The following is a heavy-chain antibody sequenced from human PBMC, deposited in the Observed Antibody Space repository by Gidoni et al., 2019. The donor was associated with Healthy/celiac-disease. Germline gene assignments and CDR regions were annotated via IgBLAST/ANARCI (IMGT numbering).Heavy chain of an antibody. CDR1: GFPFSSYG. J-gene: IGHJ2*01. D-gene: IGHD3-16*01. CDR2: ISHDGSKK. Sequence: QVQLVESGGGVVQPGRSLRLSCAASGFPFSSYGMHWVRQAPGKGLEWVAVISHDGSKKYYADSVKGRFTISRDNSKNTLYLQMNSLRAEDTAVYYCAKDRGSQGDWYFDLWGRGTLVTVSS. V-gene: IGHV3-30*18. CDR3: AKDRGSQGDWYFDL.